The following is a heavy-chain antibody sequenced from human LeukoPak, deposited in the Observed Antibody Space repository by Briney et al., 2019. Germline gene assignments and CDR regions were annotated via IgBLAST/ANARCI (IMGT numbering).Heavy chain of an antibody. V-gene: IGHV1-46*01. Sequence: ASVTVSCKASGYTFTSYYMHWVRPAPGQGLEWMGIINPSGGSTRYAQKFQGRVTMTRDTSTSPVYMELSSLRSEDTAVYYCARPLREAAVAGIDYWGQGTLVTVSS. D-gene: IGHD6-19*01. CDR1: GYTFTSYY. CDR3: ARPLREAAVAGIDY. J-gene: IGHJ4*02. CDR2: INPSGGST.